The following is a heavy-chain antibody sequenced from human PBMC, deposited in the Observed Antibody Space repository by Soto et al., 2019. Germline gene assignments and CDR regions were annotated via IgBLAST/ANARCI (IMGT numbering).Heavy chain of an antibody. V-gene: IGHV3-9*01. CDR1: GFTFDDYA. D-gene: IGHD3-10*01. CDR3: AKADYYGSGTLGDV. J-gene: IGHJ6*02. Sequence: EVQLVESGGGLVQPGRSLRLSCAASGFTFDDYAMHWVRQAPGKGLEWVSGISWNSGSIGYADSVKGRFTISRDNAKNSLYLQMNSLRAEDTALYYCAKADYYGSGTLGDVWGQGTTVTVSS. CDR2: ISWNSGSI.